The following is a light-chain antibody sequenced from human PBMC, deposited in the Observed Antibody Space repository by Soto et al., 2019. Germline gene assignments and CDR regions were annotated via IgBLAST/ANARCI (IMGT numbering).Light chain of an antibody. Sequence: EIVLTQSPGTLSLSPGEGASLSCRASQSVSSNFLAWYQQKPGQAPRVLIYAASTRATGTPARFSGSGSGTEFTLTISSLQSEDFAVYYCQQYYSWPRTFGQGTKVDIK. CDR1: QSVSSN. J-gene: IGKJ1*01. CDR2: AAS. CDR3: QQYYSWPRT. V-gene: IGKV3-15*01.